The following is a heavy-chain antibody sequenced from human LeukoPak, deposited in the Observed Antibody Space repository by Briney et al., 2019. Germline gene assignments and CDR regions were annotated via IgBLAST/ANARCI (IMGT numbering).Heavy chain of an antibody. J-gene: IGHJ4*02. Sequence: PGGSLRLSCAASGFTFSRHWMYWVRQAPGKGLEWVANIKQDGSAKPYVDSVKGRFTISRDNAKNSLFLQMNSLRVGDTAVYYCARDNGWSADFWGQGTLVTVSS. CDR2: IKQDGSAK. D-gene: IGHD2-15*01. CDR1: GFTFSRHW. V-gene: IGHV3-7*03. CDR3: ARDNGWSADF.